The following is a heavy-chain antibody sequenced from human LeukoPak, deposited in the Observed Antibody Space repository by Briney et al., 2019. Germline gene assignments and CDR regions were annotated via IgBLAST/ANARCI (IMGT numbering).Heavy chain of an antibody. Sequence: SETLSLTCTVSGGSISSGGYYWSWIRQHPGKGLEWIGYIYYSGSTYYNPSLKSRVNISVDTSKNQFSLKLSSVTAADTAVYYCARGFVDTAMAEFDPWGQGTLVTVSS. V-gene: IGHV4-31*03. D-gene: IGHD5-18*01. CDR3: ARGFVDTAMAEFDP. J-gene: IGHJ5*02. CDR2: IYYSGST. CDR1: GGSISSGGYY.